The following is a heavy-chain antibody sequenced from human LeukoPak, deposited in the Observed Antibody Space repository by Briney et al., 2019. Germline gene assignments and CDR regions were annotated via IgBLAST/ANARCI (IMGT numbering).Heavy chain of an antibody. V-gene: IGHV4-4*02. CDR2: IYHSGST. J-gene: IGHJ6*02. D-gene: IGHD2-2*01. CDR1: GGSISSSNW. CDR3: ARVHLDCSSTSCCPILGDYGMDV. Sequence: SETLSLTCAVSGGSISSSNWWSWVRQPPGKGLEWIGEIYHSGSTNYNPSLKSRVTISVDKSKNQFSLKLSSVTAADTAVYYCARVHLDCSSTSCCPILGDYGMDVWGQGTTVTVSS.